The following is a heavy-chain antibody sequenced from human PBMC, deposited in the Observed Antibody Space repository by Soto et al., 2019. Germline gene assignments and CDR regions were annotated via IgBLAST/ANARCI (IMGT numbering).Heavy chain of an antibody. Sequence: QLLLLQSGSEVKKAGSSVKVSCKASGDAFKSYAIHWVRQAPGQGLEYMGRIIPSYDRTKYAQKFQGRLTLTADMYTRTVYMELSSLRSEDTAVYYCARDPTNDYGDDTFDYWCQGTKVIVSS. CDR2: IIPSYDRT. D-gene: IGHD4-17*01. CDR3: ARDPTNDYGDDTFDY. V-gene: IGHV1-69*06. CDR1: GDAFKSYA. J-gene: IGHJ4*02.